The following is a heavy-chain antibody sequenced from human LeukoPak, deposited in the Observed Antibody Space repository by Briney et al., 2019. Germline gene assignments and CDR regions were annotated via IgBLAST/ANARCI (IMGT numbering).Heavy chain of an antibody. D-gene: IGHD3-16*01. CDR2: INLNSGET. CDR3: ARGVLRDHFSY. Sequence: GASVKVSCKASGYTFTGYYIHWGRQAPGPGLGWMGWINLNSGETNYAQKFQGRVAMTSDTPISTDYMELSRLRSDDTAEYYSARGVLRDHFSYWGKGTLVIVSS. J-gene: IGHJ4*02. V-gene: IGHV1-2*02. CDR1: GYTFTGYY.